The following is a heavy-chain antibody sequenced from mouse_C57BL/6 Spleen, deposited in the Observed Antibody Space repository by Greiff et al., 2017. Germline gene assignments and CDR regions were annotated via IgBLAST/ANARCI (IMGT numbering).Heavy chain of an antibody. CDR1: GYTFTSYW. V-gene: IGHV1-61*01. CDR3: ARCDYYAMDY. CDR2: IYPSDSET. J-gene: IGHJ4*01. Sequence: VQLQQPGAELVRPGSTVKLSCKASGYTFTSYWMDWVKQRTGQGLEWIGNIYPSDSETHYNQKFKDKATLTVDKSSSTAYMQLSSLTSEDSAVYYCARCDYYAMDYWGQGTSVTVSS.